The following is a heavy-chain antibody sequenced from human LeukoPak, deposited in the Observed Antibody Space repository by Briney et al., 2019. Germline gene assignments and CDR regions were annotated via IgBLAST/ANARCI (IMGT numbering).Heavy chain of an antibody. CDR1: GFTFSSYS. V-gene: IGHV3-48*01. D-gene: IGHD6-13*01. J-gene: IGHJ4*02. CDR2: ISSSSSTI. Sequence: TGGSLRLSCAASGFTFSSYSMNWVRQAPGKGLEWVSYISSSSSTIYYADSVKGRFTISRDNAKNSLYLQMNSLRAEDTAVYYCVAEERDFDCWGQGVLVTVSS. CDR3: VAEERDFDC.